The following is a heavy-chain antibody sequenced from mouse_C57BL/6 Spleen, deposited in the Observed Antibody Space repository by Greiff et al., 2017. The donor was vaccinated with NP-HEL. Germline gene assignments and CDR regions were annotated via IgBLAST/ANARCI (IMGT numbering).Heavy chain of an antibody. CDR2: IDPSDSYT. D-gene: IGHD1-1*01. J-gene: IGHJ1*03. CDR3: ARVYYYGSSYGWYFDG. V-gene: IGHV1-69*01. CDR1: GYTFTSYW. Sequence: QVQLQQPGAELVMPGASVKLSCKASGYTFTSYWMHWVKQRPGQGLEWIGEIDPSDSYTNYNQKFKGKSTLTVDKSSSTAYMQLSSLTSEDSAVYYCARVYYYGSSYGWYFDGWGTGTTVTVSS.